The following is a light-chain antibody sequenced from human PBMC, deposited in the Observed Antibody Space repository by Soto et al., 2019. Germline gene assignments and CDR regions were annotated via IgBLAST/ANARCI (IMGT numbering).Light chain of an antibody. Sequence: DIQMTQSPSSVSASVGDRVTITCRASQDISRWMAWYQQKPGKAPKLLIHDASNLQTGVPSRFRGSGSGTDFTLTISSLQPEDFATYYCQQANSYPITFGQGTRLEMK. CDR1: QDISRW. CDR3: QQANSYPIT. V-gene: IGKV1-12*01. CDR2: DAS. J-gene: IGKJ5*01.